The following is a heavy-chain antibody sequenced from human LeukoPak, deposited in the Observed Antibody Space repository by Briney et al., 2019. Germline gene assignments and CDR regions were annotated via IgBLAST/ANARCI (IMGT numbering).Heavy chain of an antibody. CDR2: IYHSGST. CDR3: ARGIAAAGTFYYYYGMDV. J-gene: IGHJ6*02. CDR1: GGSISSSNW. D-gene: IGHD6-13*01. V-gene: IGHV4-4*02. Sequence: PSGTLSLTRAVSGGSISSSNWWSWVRQPPGKGLEWIGEIYHSGSTNYNPSLKSRVTISVDKSKNQFSLKLSSVTAADTAVYYCARGIAAAGTFYYYYGMDVWGQGTTVTVSS.